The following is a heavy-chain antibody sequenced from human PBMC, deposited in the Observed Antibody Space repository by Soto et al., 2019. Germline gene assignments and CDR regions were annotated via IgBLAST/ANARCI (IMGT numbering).Heavy chain of an antibody. Sequence: ASVKVSCKASGYTFTIYYMHWVLQAPGQGLEWMGIINPSGGSTSYAQKFQGRVTMTRDTSTSTVYMELSSLRSEDTAVYYCAREEGAGPRGPGISDCYHCYGMDVWGQGTTVTVSS. J-gene: IGHJ6*02. V-gene: IGHV1-46*01. CDR1: GYTFTIYY. CDR3: AREEGAGPRGPGISDCYHCYGMDV. D-gene: IGHD3-10*01. CDR2: INPSGGST.